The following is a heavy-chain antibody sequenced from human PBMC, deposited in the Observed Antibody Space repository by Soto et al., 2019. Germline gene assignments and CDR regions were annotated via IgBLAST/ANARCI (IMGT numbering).Heavy chain of an antibody. Sequence: QVQLQESGPGLVKPSQTLSLTCTISGGSLSSGGYYWSWIRQHPGKGLQSIGYIFYSGSTYYNPYLRSRVNISVDTSKNQFSLKLSSVTAADTAVYYCARSSHSTVTPFDYWGQGTLVTFS. CDR2: IFYSGST. J-gene: IGHJ4*02. CDR3: ARSSHSTVTPFDY. D-gene: IGHD4-17*01. CDR1: GGSLSSGGYY. V-gene: IGHV4-31*03.